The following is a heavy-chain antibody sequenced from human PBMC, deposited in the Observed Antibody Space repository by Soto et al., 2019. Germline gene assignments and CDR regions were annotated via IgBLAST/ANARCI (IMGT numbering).Heavy chain of an antibody. Sequence: SVKVSCKASGGTFSSYAISWVRQAPGQGLEWMGGIIPIFGTANYAQKFQGRVTITADKSTSTAYMELSSLRSEDTAVYYCARDGVEMATIGWFDPWGQGTLVTAPQ. J-gene: IGHJ5*02. CDR1: GGTFSSYA. CDR3: ARDGVEMATIGWFDP. CDR2: IIPIFGTA. V-gene: IGHV1-69*06. D-gene: IGHD5-12*01.